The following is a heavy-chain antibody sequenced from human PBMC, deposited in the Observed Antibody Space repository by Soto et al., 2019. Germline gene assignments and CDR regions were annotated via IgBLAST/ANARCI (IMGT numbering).Heavy chain of an antibody. J-gene: IGHJ4*02. CDR3: ARDLGSGYDPGDY. CDR1: GDTFSGYS. D-gene: IGHD5-12*01. CDR2: IITLFGTT. V-gene: IGHV1-69*14. Sequence: QVQLVQSGAEVKKPGSSVKVSCKASGDTFSGYSISWVRQAPGQGLEWMGGIITLFGTTNYAQRFQGRVTITAEKSTSTAYMELSSLKSADTAIYYCARDLGSGYDPGDYWGQGTLVTVSS.